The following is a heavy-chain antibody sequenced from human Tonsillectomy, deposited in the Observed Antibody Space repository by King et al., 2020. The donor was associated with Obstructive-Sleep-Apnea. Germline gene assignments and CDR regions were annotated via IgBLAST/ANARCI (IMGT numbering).Heavy chain of an antibody. J-gene: IGHJ5*02. CDR3: ARDQWNYAWFDP. V-gene: IGHV4-39*07. D-gene: IGHD1-7*01. CDR2: IYYSGST. Sequence: QLQESGPGLVKPSETLSLTCTVSGGSISSSSYYWGWIRQPPGKGLEWIGSIYYSGSTYYNPSLKSRVTISVDTSKNQFSLKLSSVTAADTAVYYCARDQWNYAWFDPWGQGTLVTVSS. CDR1: GGSISSSSYY.